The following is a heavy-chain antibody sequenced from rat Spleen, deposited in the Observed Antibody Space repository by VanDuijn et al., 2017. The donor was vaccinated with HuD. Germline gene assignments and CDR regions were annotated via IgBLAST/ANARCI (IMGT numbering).Heavy chain of an antibody. Sequence: EVQLVESGGRLVQPGNSLKLSCAASGFTFSDFDMAWVRQAPTKGLEWVASITTGGDDTYYRDSVKGRFTISRDDEESTLYLQTDSLRSEDTATYFCARLGGLRNWFAYWGQGTLVTVSS. CDR1: GFTFSDFD. D-gene: IGHD4-3*01. CDR2: ITTGGDDT. J-gene: IGHJ3*01. CDR3: ARLGGLRNWFAY. V-gene: IGHV5S23*01.